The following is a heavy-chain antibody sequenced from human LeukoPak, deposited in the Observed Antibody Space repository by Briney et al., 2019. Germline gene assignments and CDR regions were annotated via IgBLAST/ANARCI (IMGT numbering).Heavy chain of an antibody. CDR2: INTNTGNP. CDR1: GYTFTYYG. Sequence: ASVKVSCKASGYTFTYYGLNWARQAPGQGLECLGGINTNTGNPTYGQGFTGRFVFSFDTSVSTAYLEISSLKAEDTAIYYCARSRRVVVPSTLNSADDYYYYMDVWGKGTTVTVSS. CDR3: ARSRRVVVPSTLNSADDYYYYMDV. D-gene: IGHD2-15*01. J-gene: IGHJ6*03. V-gene: IGHV7-4-1*02.